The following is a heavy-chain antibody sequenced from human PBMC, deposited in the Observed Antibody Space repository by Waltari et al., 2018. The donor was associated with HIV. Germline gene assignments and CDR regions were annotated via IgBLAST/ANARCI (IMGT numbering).Heavy chain of an antibody. CDR1: GDCFKNSD. Sequence: QVHLVQSGAEVRKPGSSVTVSCQASGDCFKNSDIMWVRQAPGKGPDWLGGIIPILATTNYARTFHDRVTITADKSTSTAFMEFSGLTVNDTAVYYCAGSSLSRGFTYGSRVYYGMQVWGQGTTVIVSS. CDR2: IIPILATT. V-gene: IGHV1-69*14. J-gene: IGHJ6*02. D-gene: IGHD5-18*01. CDR3: AGSSLSRGFTYGSRVYYGMQV.